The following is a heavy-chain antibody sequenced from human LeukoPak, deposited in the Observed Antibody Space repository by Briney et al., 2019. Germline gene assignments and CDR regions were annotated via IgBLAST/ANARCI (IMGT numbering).Heavy chain of an antibody. CDR1: GFTFDDYG. V-gene: IGHV3-20*04. D-gene: IGHD6-19*01. CDR3: ARELQWLANDAFDI. Sequence: GGSLRLSCAASGFTFDDYGMSWVRQAPGKGLEWVSGINWNGGSTGYADSVKGRFTISRDNAKNSLYLQMNSLRAEDTAVYYCARELQWLANDAFDIWGQGTMVTVSS. CDR2: INWNGGST. J-gene: IGHJ3*02.